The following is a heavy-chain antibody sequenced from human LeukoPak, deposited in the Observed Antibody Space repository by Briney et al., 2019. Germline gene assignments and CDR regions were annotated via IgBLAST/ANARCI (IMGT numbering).Heavy chain of an antibody. CDR2: IYYSGST. CDR1: GGSISSSSYY. D-gene: IGHD1-26*01. CDR3: AGLWEEAVAGLSTPRLAFDI. V-gene: IGHV4-39*01. Sequence: KSSETLSLTCTVSGGSISSSSYYWGWIRQPPGKGLEWIGSIYYSGSTYYNPSLKSRVTISVDTSKNQFSLKLSSVTAADTAVYYCAGLWEEAVAGLSTPRLAFDIWGQGTMVTVSS. J-gene: IGHJ3*02.